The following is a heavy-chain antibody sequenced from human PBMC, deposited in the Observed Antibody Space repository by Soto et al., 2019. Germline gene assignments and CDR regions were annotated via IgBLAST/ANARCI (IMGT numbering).Heavy chain of an antibody. V-gene: IGHV3-66*01. CDR3: ASDEVVPAAACVY. D-gene: IGHD2-2*01. J-gene: IGHJ4*02. Sequence: GGSLRLSCAASGFTVSSNYMSWVRQAPGKGLEWVSVIYSGGSTYYADSVKGRFTISRDNSKNTLYLQMNSLRAEDTAVYYCASDEVVPAAACVYWGQGTLVTVSS. CDR2: IYSGGST. CDR1: GFTVSSNY.